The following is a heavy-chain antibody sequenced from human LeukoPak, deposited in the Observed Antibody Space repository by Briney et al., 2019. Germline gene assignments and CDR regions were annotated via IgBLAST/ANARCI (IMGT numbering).Heavy chain of an antibody. D-gene: IGHD6-19*01. CDR1: GFSFSAYA. CDR3: AREQSGTRGWYTVDY. J-gene: IGHJ4*02. V-gene: IGHV3-23*01. CDR2: IRGNSERT. Sequence: AGGSLRVSCVASGFSFSAYAITWVRQAPGKGMEWVSAIRGNSERTYYADSVRGRFTTSRDNSKDTSYLQISSLRVEDTAVYYCAREQSGTRGWYTVDYWGQGTLVAVSS.